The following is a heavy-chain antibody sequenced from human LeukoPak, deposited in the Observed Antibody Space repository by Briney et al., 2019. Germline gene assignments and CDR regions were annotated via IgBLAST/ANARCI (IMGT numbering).Heavy chain of an antibody. CDR3: VRDNPRCCGVVPANIDDY. J-gene: IGHJ4*02. V-gene: IGHV3-48*01. D-gene: IGHD2-15*01. CDR2: INGGGSPI. Sequence: GGSLRLSCAASGFTFSRDSMNWVRKAPGKGLEWVSYINGGGSPIYYADSVRGRFTISRDNAKNSLYLQMNSLRAEDTAVYYCVRDNPRCCGVVPANIDDYWGQGTLVTVSS. CDR1: GFTFSRDS.